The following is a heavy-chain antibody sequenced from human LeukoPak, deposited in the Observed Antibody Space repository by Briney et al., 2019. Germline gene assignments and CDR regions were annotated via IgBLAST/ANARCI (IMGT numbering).Heavy chain of an antibody. Sequence: VIYSAASTYYADSVKGRFTIFRYNSKNTLYLQMNSLRAEDTAVYYCARGPQGPYGDYRDWGQGTLVTVSS. CDR3: ARGPQGPYGDYRD. V-gene: IGHV3-53*01. CDR2: IYSAAST. D-gene: IGHD4-17*01. J-gene: IGHJ4*02.